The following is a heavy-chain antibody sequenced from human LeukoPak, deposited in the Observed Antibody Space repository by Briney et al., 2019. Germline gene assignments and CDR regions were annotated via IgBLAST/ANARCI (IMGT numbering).Heavy chain of an antibody. CDR3: ARDEAGWFDP. CDR2: ISSSSSYI. V-gene: IGHV3-21*01. Sequence: PGGSLRLSCGASGFTFSSYSMNWVRQAPGKGLEWVSSISSSSSYIYYADSVKGRFTISRDNAKNSLYLQMNSLRAEDTAVYYCARDEAGWFDPWGQGTLVTVSS. CDR1: GFTFSSYS. J-gene: IGHJ5*02. D-gene: IGHD6-19*01.